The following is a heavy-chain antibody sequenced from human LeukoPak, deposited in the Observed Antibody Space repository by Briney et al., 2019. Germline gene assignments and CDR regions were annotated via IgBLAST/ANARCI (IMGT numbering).Heavy chain of an antibody. J-gene: IGHJ4*02. Sequence: LETLCLTCTVSGGSINSYYWSWVRQPPGKGLQYIGYIYYSVSTNYNPSLKSRVTISVDTSKNQFSLRLRSVTAADTAVYYCARGAAATYWGQGNLVTVSS. CDR1: GGSINSYY. D-gene: IGHD2-15*01. CDR2: IYYSVST. CDR3: ARGAAATY. V-gene: IGHV4-59*01.